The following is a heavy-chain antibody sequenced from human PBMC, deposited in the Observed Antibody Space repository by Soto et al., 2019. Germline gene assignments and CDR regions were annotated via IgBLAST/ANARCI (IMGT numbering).Heavy chain of an antibody. D-gene: IGHD1-26*01. V-gene: IGHV1-58*01. CDR2: IVVGSGNT. CDR1: GFTFTSSA. CDR3: AADSLIVGGTTLDY. Sequence: QMQLVQSGPEVKKPGTSVKVSCKASGFTFTSSAVQWVRQARGQRLEWIGWIVVGSGNTNYAQKFQERVTITRDMSKSTAYMELSSLGSEETAVYYCAADSLIVGGTTLDYWGQGTLVTVSS. J-gene: IGHJ4*02.